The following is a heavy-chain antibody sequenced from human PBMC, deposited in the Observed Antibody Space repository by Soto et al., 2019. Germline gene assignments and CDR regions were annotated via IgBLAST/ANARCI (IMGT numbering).Heavy chain of an antibody. CDR1: GYTFTSYG. Sequence: ASVKVSCKASGYTFTSYGISWVLQAPGQGLEWMRWMSSYNGKTNYAQKLQGRVTMTTDTSTSTAYMEVTSLTSADTAVYYCASQDPPRDRYCSSYSCYDGWFESWGQGTLVTVSS. CDR3: ASQDPPRDRYCSSYSCYDGWFES. V-gene: IGHV1-18*04. D-gene: IGHD2-2*01. CDR2: MSSYNGKT. J-gene: IGHJ5*01.